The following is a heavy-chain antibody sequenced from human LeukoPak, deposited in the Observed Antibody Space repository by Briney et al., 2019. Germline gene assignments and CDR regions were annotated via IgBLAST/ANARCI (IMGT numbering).Heavy chain of an antibody. Sequence: SETLSLTCTISGGSISNYIWSWIRQPHGKGLEWIAYMNDSGNTKYNPSLKSRVTISVDTSKNQFSLKLSSVTAADTAVYYCARALGGSRFGELRYFDYWGQGNLVTVSA. J-gene: IGHJ4*02. V-gene: IGHV4-59*01. CDR3: ARALGGSRFGELRYFDY. CDR1: GGSISNYI. CDR2: MNDSGNT. D-gene: IGHD3-10*01.